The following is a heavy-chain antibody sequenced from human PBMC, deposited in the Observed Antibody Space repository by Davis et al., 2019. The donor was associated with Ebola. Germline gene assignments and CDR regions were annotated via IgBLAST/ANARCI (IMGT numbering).Heavy chain of an antibody. CDR1: GFTFSTYD. CDR2: RSYDGSNQ. CDR3: ARDRGGF. Sequence: PSGSLSLSCAASGFTFSTYDMHWVRLAPRKVLEWVTVRSYDGSNQYYADSVKGRFTISRDNSKNMVYLEMSSLRVEDTAVYYCARDRGGFWGQGTLVTVSS. D-gene: IGHD3-10*01. V-gene: IGHV3-30*04. J-gene: IGHJ4*02.